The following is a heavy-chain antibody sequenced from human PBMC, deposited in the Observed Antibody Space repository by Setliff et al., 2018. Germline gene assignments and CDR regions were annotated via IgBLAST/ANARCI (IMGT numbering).Heavy chain of an antibody. CDR1: GFGFTTFG. CDR2: ISPYSGNT. CDR3: ARGHDYGDNDFFDY. V-gene: IGHV1-18*01. D-gene: IGHD4-17*01. J-gene: IGHJ4*02. Sequence: ASVKVSCKTSGFGFTTFGFSWVRQAPGQGLEWLGSISPYSGNTNYPQWLQDRVTMTRDTSTRTVYMELSSLRSEDTGVYYCARGHDYGDNDFFDYWGQGTLVTVSS.